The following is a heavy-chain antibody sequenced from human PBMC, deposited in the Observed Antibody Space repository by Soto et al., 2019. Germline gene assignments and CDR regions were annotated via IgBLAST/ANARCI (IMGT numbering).Heavy chain of an antibody. D-gene: IGHD6-13*01. V-gene: IGHV4-30-4*01. Sequence: QVQLQESGPGLVKPSQTLSLTCTVSGGSVSSGDYYWSWIRQPPGKGLEWIGHIHYSGNTYYTTSCRSRGTISMDTSNNQFSLKLSSVTAADTAVYYCASASSLQQLGDWGQGTQVTVSS. CDR2: IHYSGNT. J-gene: IGHJ4*02. CDR3: ASASSLQQLGD. CDR1: GGSVSSGDYY.